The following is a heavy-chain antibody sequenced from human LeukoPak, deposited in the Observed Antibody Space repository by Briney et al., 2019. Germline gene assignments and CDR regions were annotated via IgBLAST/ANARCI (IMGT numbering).Heavy chain of an antibody. CDR2: IYHSGST. CDR3: ASLELGYCSSTSRPPTLYYYYMDV. J-gene: IGHJ6*03. CDR1: GGSISSSSYY. Sequence: NPSETLSLTCTVSGGSISSSSYYWGWIRQPPGKGLEWIGSIYHSGSTYYNPSLKSRVTISVDTSKNQFSLKLSSVTAADTAVYYCASLELGYCSSTSRPPTLYYYYMDVWGKGTTVTVSS. V-gene: IGHV4-39*07. D-gene: IGHD2-2*01.